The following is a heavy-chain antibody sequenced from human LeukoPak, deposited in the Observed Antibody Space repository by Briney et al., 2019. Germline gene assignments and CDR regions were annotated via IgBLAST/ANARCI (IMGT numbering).Heavy chain of an antibody. V-gene: IGHV4-34*01. Sequence: SDTLSLTCAVYGGSFSGYYWSWIRQPPGKGLEWIGEINHSGSTNYNPSLKSRVTISVDASKNQFSLKLSSVTAADTAVYYCARGTNPYDYVWGSYRVFDYWGQGTLVTVSS. CDR1: GGSFSGYY. D-gene: IGHD3-16*02. J-gene: IGHJ4*02. CDR3: ARGTNPYDYVWGSYRVFDY. CDR2: INHSGST.